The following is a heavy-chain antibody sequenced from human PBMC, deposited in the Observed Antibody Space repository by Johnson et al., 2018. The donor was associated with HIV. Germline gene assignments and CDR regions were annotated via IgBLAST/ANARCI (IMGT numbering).Heavy chain of an antibody. CDR2: IRYDGSNK. V-gene: IGHV3-30*02. Sequence: QVQLVESGGDLVKPGGSLRLSCAASGFTFSDAWMNWVRQAPGKGLEWVAFIRYDGSNKYYADSVKGRFTISRDNSKNTLYLQMNSLRAEDTAVYYCAKIIGYSSGLEIWGQGTMVTVSS. CDR3: AKIIGYSSGLEI. J-gene: IGHJ3*02. CDR1: GFTFSDAW. D-gene: IGHD6-19*01.